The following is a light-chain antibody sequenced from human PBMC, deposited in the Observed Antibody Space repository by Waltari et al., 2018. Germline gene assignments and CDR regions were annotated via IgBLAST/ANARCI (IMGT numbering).Light chain of an antibody. CDR2: KAS. J-gene: IGKJ1*01. Sequence: EIQMTQSPSTLSASVGDRVAITCRASQSVNSWLAWYQQKPGKAPKFLIYKASILESGVPSRFSGSGSGTEFTLTISNLQPDDFATYYCQQYNRYSTFGQGTKVELK. CDR3: QQYNRYST. CDR1: QSVNSW. V-gene: IGKV1-5*03.